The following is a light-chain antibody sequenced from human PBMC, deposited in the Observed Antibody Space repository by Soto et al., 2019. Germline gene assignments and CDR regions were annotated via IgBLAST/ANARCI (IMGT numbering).Light chain of an antibody. J-gene: IGLJ1*01. CDR1: SSDVGAYNR. Sequence: QSALTQPASVSGSPGQSITISCTGTSSDVGAYNRVSWYQQHPGEAPKLIIYGVTNRPSGISNRFSGSKSGSTASLTISGLQPEDEADYYCNSYTRSSTSVFGTGTKLTVL. CDR3: NSYTRSSTSV. V-gene: IGLV2-14*01. CDR2: GVT.